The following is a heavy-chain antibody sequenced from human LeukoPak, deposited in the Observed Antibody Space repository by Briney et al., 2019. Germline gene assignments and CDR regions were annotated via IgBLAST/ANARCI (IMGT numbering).Heavy chain of an antibody. V-gene: IGHV1-18*01. CDR1: GYTFTSYG. D-gene: IGHD4-17*01. CDR3: ARDGPDDYGDYDYYYYGMDV. CDR2: ISAYNGNT. Sequence: ASVKVSCKASGYTFTSYGISWVRQAPGQGLEWMGWISAYNGNTNYAQKLQGRVTMTTDTSTSTAYMELRSLRSDDTAVYYCARDGPDDYGDYDYYYYGMDVWGQGTTVTVSS. J-gene: IGHJ6*02.